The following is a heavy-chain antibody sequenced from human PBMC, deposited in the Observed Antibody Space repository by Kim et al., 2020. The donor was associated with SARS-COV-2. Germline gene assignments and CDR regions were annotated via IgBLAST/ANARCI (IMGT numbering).Heavy chain of an antibody. J-gene: IGHJ5*02. D-gene: IGHD2-15*01. Sequence: GGSLRLSCAASGFTFGDYYMSWIRQAPGKGLEWVSYISSSGSTIYYADSVKGRFTISRDNAKNSLYLQMNSLRAEDTAVYYCARDPESPIAGPNHGWFDPWGQGTLVTVSS. CDR2: ISSSGSTI. CDR3: ARDPESPIAGPNHGWFDP. CDR1: GFTFGDYY. V-gene: IGHV3-11*01.